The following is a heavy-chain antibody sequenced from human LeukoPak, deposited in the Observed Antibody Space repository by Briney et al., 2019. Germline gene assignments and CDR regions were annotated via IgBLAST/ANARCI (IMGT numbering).Heavy chain of an antibody. J-gene: IGHJ4*02. CDR3: ARHVGLRYFGWSHGEVDY. D-gene: IGHD3-9*01. CDR1: GGSISSSSYY. CDR2: IYYSGST. Sequence: KPSETLSLTCTVSGGSISSSSYYWGWIRQPPGKGLEWIGSIYYSGSTYYNPSLKSRVTISVDTSKNQFSLKLSSVTAADTAVYYCARHVGLRYFGWSHGEVDYWGQGTLVTVSS. V-gene: IGHV4-39*01.